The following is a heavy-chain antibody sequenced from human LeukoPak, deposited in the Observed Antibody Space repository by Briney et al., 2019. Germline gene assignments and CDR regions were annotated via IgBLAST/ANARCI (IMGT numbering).Heavy chain of an antibody. CDR2: IIPILDIA. D-gene: IGHD4/OR15-4a*01. J-gene: IGHJ5*02. CDR1: GGTFSSYA. Sequence: SVKVSCKASGGTFSSYAISWVRQAPGQGLEWMGRIIPILDIANYARKFQGRVTITAGKSTSTAYMELSSLRSEDTAVYYCARGPRHGAFDPWGQGTLVTVSS. CDR3: ARGPRHGAFDP. V-gene: IGHV1-69*04.